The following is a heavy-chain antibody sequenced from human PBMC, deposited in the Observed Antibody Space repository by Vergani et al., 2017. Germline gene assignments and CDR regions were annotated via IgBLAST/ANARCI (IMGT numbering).Heavy chain of an antibody. CDR1: GFTFSSYG. Sequence: QVQLVESGGGVVQPGRSLRLSCAASGFTFSSYGMHWVRQAPGKGLEWVAVIWYDGSNKYYADSVKGRFTISRDNSKNTLYLQMNSLRAEDTAVYYCAKWGGTTRAYFDYWGQGTLVTVSS. CDR3: AKWGGTTRAYFDY. V-gene: IGHV3-33*06. CDR2: IWYDGSNK. D-gene: IGHD4-17*01. J-gene: IGHJ4*02.